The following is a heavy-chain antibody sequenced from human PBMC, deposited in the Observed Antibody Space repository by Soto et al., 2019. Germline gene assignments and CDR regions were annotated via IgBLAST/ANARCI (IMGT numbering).Heavy chain of an antibody. Sequence: SETLSLTCTVSGGSLSTYYWSWIRQPPGKGLEWIVYMSYSGSSNYNPSLKSRVTMSVDTSKNQVSLKLSSVTAADTAVYYCAKTRITSTAATFDPWGQGTLVTVSS. CDR3: AKTRITSTAATFDP. D-gene: IGHD1-20*01. J-gene: IGHJ5*02. V-gene: IGHV4-59*01. CDR1: GGSLSTYY. CDR2: MSYSGSS.